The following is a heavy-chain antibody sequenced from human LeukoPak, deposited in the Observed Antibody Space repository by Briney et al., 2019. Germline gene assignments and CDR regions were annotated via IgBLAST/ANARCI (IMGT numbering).Heavy chain of an antibody. CDR2: IYYSGST. CDR3: ARDLGGGSFDF. Sequence: PSETLSLTCTVSGGAISNYYWSWIRQPPGKGLEWIGYIYYSGSTYYSPSLKSRLTMSVDTSKNQFSLKLTSVTAADTAVYYCARDLGGGSFDFWGQGTLVTVSS. J-gene: IGHJ4*02. V-gene: IGHV4-59*06. CDR1: GGAISNYY. D-gene: IGHD2-15*01.